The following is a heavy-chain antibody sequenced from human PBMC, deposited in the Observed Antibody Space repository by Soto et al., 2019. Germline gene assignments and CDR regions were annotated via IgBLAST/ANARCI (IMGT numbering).Heavy chain of an antibody. V-gene: IGHV4-59*08. D-gene: IGHD6-13*01. CDR3: ARQGRGRSWFLAPFDY. CDR2: IYYSGST. J-gene: IGHJ4*02. Sequence: HSYRLSISCAVCGGSISSYYWSWIRQPPGKGLEWIGYIYYSGSTNYNPSLKSRVTISVDTSKNQFSLKLSSVTAADTAVYYCARQGRGRSWFLAPFDYWGQGTLVTVSS. CDR1: GGSISSYY.